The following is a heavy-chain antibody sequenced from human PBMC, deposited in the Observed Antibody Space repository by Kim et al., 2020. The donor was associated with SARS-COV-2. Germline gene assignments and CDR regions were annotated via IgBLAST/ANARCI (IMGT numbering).Heavy chain of an antibody. Sequence: GGSLRLSCAASGFTFDDYAMHWVRQAPGKGLEWVSGISWNSGSIGYADSVKGRFTISRDNARNSLYLQMNSLRAEDTALYYCAAAAPSSYWGQGTLVTVSS. CDR2: ISWNSGSI. CDR1: GFTFDDYA. CDR3: AAAAPSSY. D-gene: IGHD2-2*01. J-gene: IGHJ4*02. V-gene: IGHV3-9*01.